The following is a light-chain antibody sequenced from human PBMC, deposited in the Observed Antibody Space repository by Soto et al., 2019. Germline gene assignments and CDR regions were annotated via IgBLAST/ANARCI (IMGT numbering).Light chain of an antibody. Sequence: DIQMTQSPSSLSASVGDRITITCRASQAIGNDLGWYQQKPGKAPKRLIYAAFTLQSGVPSRFSGSGSETEFTLTIYGLQPEDFATYYCLQHNTFPWTFGQGTKVDIK. CDR1: QAIGND. CDR2: AAF. J-gene: IGKJ1*01. V-gene: IGKV1-17*01. CDR3: LQHNTFPWT.